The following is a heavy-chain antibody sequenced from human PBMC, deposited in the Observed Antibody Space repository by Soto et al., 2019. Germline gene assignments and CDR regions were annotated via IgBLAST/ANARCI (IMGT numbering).Heavy chain of an antibody. J-gene: IGHJ4*02. Sequence: ASVKVSCKVSDYTFTNYGISWVRQAPGQGLEWMGWVSANNGKTNYGQKFQGRVTMTTDTSTSTAYTDLRSLTSDDTAVYYCARDWRTASIYLDYWGQGTLVTVSS. D-gene: IGHD1-1*01. CDR2: VSANNGKT. CDR1: DYTFTNYG. V-gene: IGHV1-18*01. CDR3: ARDWRTASIYLDY.